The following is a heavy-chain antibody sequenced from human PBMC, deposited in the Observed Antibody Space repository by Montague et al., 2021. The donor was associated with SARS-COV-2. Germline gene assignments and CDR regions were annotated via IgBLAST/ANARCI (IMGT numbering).Heavy chain of an antibody. CDR1: GGSTASRD. V-gene: IGHV4-59*11. CDR2: VYYNGDT. CDR3: ARGWSFDP. Sequence: SETLSLTCSVSGGSTASRDWIWSRKSPGKRPEWIGYVYYNGDTKNNPSLQSRVTISIDTSENQCSLRLNSMTAADTAVYFCARGWSFDPWGPGRLVTVSS. J-gene: IGHJ3*01.